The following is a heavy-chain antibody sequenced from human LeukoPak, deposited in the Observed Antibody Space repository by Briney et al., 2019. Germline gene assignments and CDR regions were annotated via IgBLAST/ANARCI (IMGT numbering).Heavy chain of an antibody. J-gene: IGHJ3*02. CDR2: ISGSSDST. Sequence: GGSLRLPCAASGFTFSTYAMSWVRQAPGKGLEWVSTISGSSDSTYYADSVKGRFTISRDNSKNTLYLQMNSLRAEDTAVYYCANLKDLRWGHDAFDIWGQGTMVTVSS. CDR3: ANLKDLRWGHDAFDI. CDR1: GFTFSTYA. D-gene: IGHD4-23*01. V-gene: IGHV3-23*01.